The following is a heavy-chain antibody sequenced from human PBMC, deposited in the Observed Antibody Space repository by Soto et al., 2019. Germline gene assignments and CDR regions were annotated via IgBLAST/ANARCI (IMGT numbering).Heavy chain of an antibody. J-gene: IGHJ6*02. CDR3: ARGGGVGFGDYTTGGMDV. V-gene: IGHV1-3*01. CDR2: INAGNGNT. D-gene: IGHD2-8*02. Sequence: QVQLVQSGAEVKKPGASVKVSCKASGYTFTSYAMHWVRQAPGQRLEWMGWINAGNGNTKYSQKFQGRVTITRDTAASTAYRERSSLRAEDTAVYYCARGGGVGFGDYTTGGMDVWGQGTTVTVSS. CDR1: GYTFTSYA.